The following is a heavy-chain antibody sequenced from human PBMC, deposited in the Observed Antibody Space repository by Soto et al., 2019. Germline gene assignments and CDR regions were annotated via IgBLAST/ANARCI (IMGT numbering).Heavy chain of an antibody. Sequence: GGSLRLSCAASGFTFSSYSMNWVRQAPGKGLEWVSSISSSSSYIYYADSVKGRFTISRDNAKNSLYLQMNSLRAEDTAVYYCARNYDSSGYYRYYFDYWGQGTLVTVS. CDR2: ISSSSSYI. J-gene: IGHJ4*02. D-gene: IGHD3-22*01. V-gene: IGHV3-21*01. CDR3: ARNYDSSGYYRYYFDY. CDR1: GFTFSSYS.